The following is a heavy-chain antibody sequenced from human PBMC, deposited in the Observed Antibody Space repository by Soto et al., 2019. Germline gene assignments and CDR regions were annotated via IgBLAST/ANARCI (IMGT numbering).Heavy chain of an antibody. V-gene: IGHV3-30*18. Sequence: SGGSLRLSCAASGFTFSSYGMHWVRQAPGKGLEWVAVISYDGRNKYYEEYVKGQFTISRDNSKNTLNLQMNSLRAEDTAVYYCAKNSGYGPHDYWGQGTLVTVSS. CDR1: GFTFSSYG. D-gene: IGHD3-10*01. CDR2: ISYDGRNK. CDR3: AKNSGYGPHDY. J-gene: IGHJ4*02.